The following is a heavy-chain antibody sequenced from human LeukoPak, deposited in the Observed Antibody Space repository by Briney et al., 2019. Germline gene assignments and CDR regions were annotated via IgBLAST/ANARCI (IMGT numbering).Heavy chain of an antibody. Sequence: PGGSLRLSCAASGFTFSSYSMNWVRQAPGKGLEWVSSISSSSSYIYYADSVKGRFTISRDNAKNSLYLQMNSQRAEDTAVYYCARDLRGYSYGSLVSYFDYWGQGTLVTVSS. J-gene: IGHJ4*02. V-gene: IGHV3-21*01. CDR3: ARDLRGYSYGSLVSYFDY. D-gene: IGHD5-18*01. CDR2: ISSSSSYI. CDR1: GFTFSSYS.